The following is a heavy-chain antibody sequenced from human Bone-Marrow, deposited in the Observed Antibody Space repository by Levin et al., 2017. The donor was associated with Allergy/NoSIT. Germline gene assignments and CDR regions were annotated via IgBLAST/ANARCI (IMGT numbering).Heavy chain of an antibody. Sequence: PGGSLRLSCVASGFSLSTYAIHWVRQAPGKGLEWAAVISYDGSSIFYADSVKGRFTISRDDSKNTVSLVMNSLRPEDTAVYYCARDLRFRAKAGRPDTVEYFSFYGLDVWGQGTTVTVSS. CDR1: GFSLSTYA. D-gene: IGHD3-10*01. CDR2: ISYDGSSI. J-gene: IGHJ6*02. V-gene: IGHV3-30*03. CDR3: ARDLRFRAKAGRPDTVEYFSFYGLDV.